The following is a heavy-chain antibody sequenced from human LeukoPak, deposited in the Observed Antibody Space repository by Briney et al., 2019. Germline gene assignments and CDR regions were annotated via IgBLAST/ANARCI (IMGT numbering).Heavy chain of an antibody. V-gene: IGHV3-21*01. J-gene: IGHJ3*02. CDR2: ISSSSSYI. Sequence: GSLRLSRAASGFTFSSYSMNWVRQAPGKGLEWVSSISSSSSYIYYADSVKGRFTISRDNAKNSLYLQMNSLRAEDTAVYYCARENDSSGYFSAFDIWGQGTMVTVSS. D-gene: IGHD3-22*01. CDR3: ARENDSSGYFSAFDI. CDR1: GFTFSSYS.